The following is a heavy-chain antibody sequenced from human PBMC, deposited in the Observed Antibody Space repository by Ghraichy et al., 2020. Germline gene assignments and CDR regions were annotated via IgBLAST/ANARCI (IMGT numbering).Heavy chain of an antibody. CDR3: ARVSNTNYLLDV. CDR2: MNPNTGGT. CDR1: GYSFTDFY. Sequence: ASVKVSCKASGYSFTDFYIHWVRQAPGQGPEWMGWMNPNTGGTSYPQRFRGRVTMTRDTSISTAYMELSSLTSDDSAIYYWARVSNTNYLLDVWGQGTTVTVSS. J-gene: IGHJ6*02. D-gene: IGHD4-11*01. V-gene: IGHV1-2*02.